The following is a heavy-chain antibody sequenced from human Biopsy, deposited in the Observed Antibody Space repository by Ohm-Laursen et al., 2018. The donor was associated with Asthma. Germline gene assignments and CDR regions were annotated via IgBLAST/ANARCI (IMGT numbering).Heavy chain of an antibody. CDR2: TNERGVT. V-gene: IGHV4-34*01. J-gene: IGHJ6*02. CDR3: ARGPELDV. Sequence: PSDTLSFTCAVYPGSFSGFFWTWIRQSPGKGLEWIGETNERGVTNNNPSLKSRVIISIDTYWNRVSLKLTSVTAADTAVYYCARGPELDVWGQGTTVTVSS. CDR1: PGSFSGFF.